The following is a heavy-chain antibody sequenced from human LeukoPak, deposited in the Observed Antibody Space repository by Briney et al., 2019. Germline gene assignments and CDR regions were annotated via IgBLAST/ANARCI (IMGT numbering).Heavy chain of an antibody. D-gene: IGHD2-15*01. CDR1: GYTFTGYY. J-gene: IGHJ5*02. Sequence: ASVKVSCKASGYTFTGYYIHWVRQAPGQGLEWMGWISPNSGVTKYAQSFQGRVTMTRDTSSNTAHMELSRLRSDDTAVYYCARGDCSVNGCHGGNWFDPWGQGTLVTVSS. CDR2: ISPNSGVT. CDR3: ARGDCSVNGCHGGNWFDP. V-gene: IGHV1-2*02.